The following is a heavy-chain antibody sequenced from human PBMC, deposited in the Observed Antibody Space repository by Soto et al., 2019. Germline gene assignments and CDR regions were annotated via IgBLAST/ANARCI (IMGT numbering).Heavy chain of an antibody. Sequence: GGSLRLSCGASGLSVSDNYMGWVRQAPGRGLEWVSVMYAGGDTHYADSVKGRFTISRDKSEITLYLQMNSLRDEDTGVYFCVSRIPSWVFDYWGLGTLVTVSS. V-gene: IGHV3-53*01. CDR1: GLSVSDNY. J-gene: IGHJ4*01. D-gene: IGHD2-21*01. CDR3: VSRIPSWVFDY. CDR2: MYAGGDT.